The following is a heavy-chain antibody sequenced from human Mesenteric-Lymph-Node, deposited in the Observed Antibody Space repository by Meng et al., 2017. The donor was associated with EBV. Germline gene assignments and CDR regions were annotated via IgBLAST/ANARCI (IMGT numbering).Heavy chain of an antibody. Sequence: LQGSGPGLCHPSWTSSLTGAVLGGSISSKNWWSWVRQSPEKGLEWIGEIYHSGGTNYNPSLEGRVSMSVDKSRNQFSLRVNSVTAADTAVYYCARDRWQQLDNALDIWGQGTMVTVSS. CDR3: ARDRWQQLDNALDI. CDR1: GGSISSKNW. CDR2: IYHSGGT. D-gene: IGHD6-13*01. J-gene: IGHJ3*02. V-gene: IGHV4-4*02.